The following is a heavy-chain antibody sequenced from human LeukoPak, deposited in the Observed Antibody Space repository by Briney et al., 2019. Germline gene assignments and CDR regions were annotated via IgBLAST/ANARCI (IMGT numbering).Heavy chain of an antibody. CDR1: GFSVSKPW. CDR3: TTAGLVVDAFDV. J-gene: IGHJ3*01. D-gene: IGHD6-6*01. V-gene: IGHV3-15*01. CDR2: IKRKTEGGTT. Sequence: GGSLRLSCEAYGFSVSKPWMSWVRQAPGKGLEWVGRIKRKTEGGTTGFAAPVKGRFTISRDDSKNTLSLQMNSLKTEDTAVYYCTTAGLVVDAFDVWGQGTLVTVSS.